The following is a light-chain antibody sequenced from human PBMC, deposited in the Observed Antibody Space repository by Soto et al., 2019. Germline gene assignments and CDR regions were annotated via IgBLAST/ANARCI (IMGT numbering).Light chain of an antibody. CDR2: NNN. CDR1: ISNIGSTY. J-gene: IGLJ1*01. Sequence: QCLLTQPRSACGTPGQGFTISCSGSISNIGSTYVYWYQQLPGTAPKLLIYNNNHRPSGVPDRFSASKSGTSASLAIRGLRSDDEADYYCSSWDGSLSGYVFGAGTKVTVL. CDR3: SSWDGSLSGYV. V-gene: IGLV1-47*02.